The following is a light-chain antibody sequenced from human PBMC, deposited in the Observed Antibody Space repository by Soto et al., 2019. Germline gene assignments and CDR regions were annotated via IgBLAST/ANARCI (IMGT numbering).Light chain of an antibody. CDR2: GAS. J-gene: IGKJ2*01. CDR3: QQYNNWPYT. Sequence: EIVMTQSPATLSVSPGERATLSCRASQSVSSNLAWYQQKPGQAPRVLIYGASTRATGIPARFSGSGSGTEFTLTISSLQSEDFAVDYCQQYNNWPYTFGQGTKLEIK. V-gene: IGKV3-15*01. CDR1: QSVSSN.